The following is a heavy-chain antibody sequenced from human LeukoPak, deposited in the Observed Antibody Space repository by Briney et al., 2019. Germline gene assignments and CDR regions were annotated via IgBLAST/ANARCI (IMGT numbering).Heavy chain of an antibody. CDR1: GFTFSSYA. D-gene: IGHD1-26*01. CDR2: ISGSGGST. CDR3: AREWELQPDY. J-gene: IGHJ4*02. Sequence: PGGSLRHSFAASGFTFSSYAMSWVRQAPGKGLEWVSAISGSGGSTYYADSVKGRFTISRDNSKNTLYLQMNSLRAEDTAVYYCAREWELQPDYWGQGTLVTVSS. V-gene: IGHV3-23*01.